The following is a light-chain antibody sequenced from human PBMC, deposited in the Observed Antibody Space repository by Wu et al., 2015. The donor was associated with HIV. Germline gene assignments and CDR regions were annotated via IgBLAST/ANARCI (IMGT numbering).Light chain of an antibody. CDR3: QQSHSFPYT. Sequence: DIQMTQSPSNVSASVGDRVTITCRASQSIITWLAWFQQKPGKAPKFLIYKASSLESEVPSRFSGGGSGTDFTLTISSLQPEDFATYYCQQSHSFPYTFGQGTKLEIK. J-gene: IGKJ2*01. V-gene: IGKV1-5*03. CDR1: QSIITW. CDR2: KAS.